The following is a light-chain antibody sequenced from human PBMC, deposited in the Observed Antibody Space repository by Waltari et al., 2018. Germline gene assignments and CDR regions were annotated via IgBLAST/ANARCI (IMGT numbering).Light chain of an antibody. J-gene: IGLJ2*01. CDR2: SNN. V-gene: IGLV1-44*01. CDR3: ATWDDSLNGVV. CDR1: RSNIGPNT. Sequence: QSVLTQPPSASGTPGQGVTISCSGSRSNIGPNTVNWYQQPPGTAPKVLIYSNNQRPSGVPDRFSGSKSGTSASLAVSGLQSEDEGDYYCATWDDSLNGVVFGGGTKLTVL.